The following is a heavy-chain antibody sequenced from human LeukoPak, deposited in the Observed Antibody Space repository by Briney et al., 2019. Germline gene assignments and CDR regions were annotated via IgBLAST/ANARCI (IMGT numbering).Heavy chain of an antibody. CDR1: GFTYTDYY. CDR2: ISRGSSYT. D-gene: IGHD1-1*01. J-gene: IGHJ3*02. CDR3: ARGGKYNWTEGAFDI. V-gene: IGHV3-11*06. Sequence: GASLRLSCAASGFTYTDYYMNWIRQAPGEGLGWGSYISRGSSYTRYADCVEGRFTISRDNAKNSLCLQMTSLRDEDTALFYCARGGKYNWTEGAFDIWGQGTMVTVSS.